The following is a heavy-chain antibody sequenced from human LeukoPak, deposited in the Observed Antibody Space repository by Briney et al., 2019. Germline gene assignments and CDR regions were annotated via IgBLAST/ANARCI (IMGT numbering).Heavy chain of an antibody. CDR1: GFTFSNYA. CDR2: ISGSGDAT. V-gene: IGHV3-23*01. CDR3: AKCSGGSCYASGAFDY. D-gene: IGHD2-15*01. Sequence: QPGGSLRLSCAASGFTFSNYAMSWVRQAPGKGLEWASGISGSGDATWYADSVKGRFTISRDNSKNTVNLQMNSLRPEDTAVYYCAKCSGGSCYASGAFDYWGQGTLVTVSS. J-gene: IGHJ4*02.